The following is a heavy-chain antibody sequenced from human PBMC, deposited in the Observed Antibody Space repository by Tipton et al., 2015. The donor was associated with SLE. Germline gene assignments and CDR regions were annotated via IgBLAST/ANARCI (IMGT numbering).Heavy chain of an antibody. CDR1: GGSFSGYY. V-gene: IGHV4-34*01. J-gene: IGHJ3*02. CDR3: ARDTVGVRRAFDI. Sequence: TLSLTCAVYGGSFSGYYWSWTRQPPGKGLEWIGEINHSGSTNYNPSLKSRVTISVDTSKNQFSLKLSSVTAADTAVYYCARDTVGVRRAFDIWGQGTMVTVSS. D-gene: IGHD4-11*01. CDR2: INHSGST.